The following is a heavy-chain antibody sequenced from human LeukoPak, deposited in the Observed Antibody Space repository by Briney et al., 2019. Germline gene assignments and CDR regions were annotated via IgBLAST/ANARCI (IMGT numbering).Heavy chain of an antibody. J-gene: IGHJ3*02. Sequence: GGPLRLSCAASGFTFSDYYMSWIRQAPGKGLEWVSYISSSGSTIYYADSVNGRSTSTSDKAKNSLHLQMNSLRAEDTAVYYCARDIRPVGELLLPTPADAFDTWGQRTMVTVSS. V-gene: IGHV3-11*01. D-gene: IGHD1-26*01. CDR3: ARDIRPVGELLLPTPADAFDT. CDR1: GFTFSDYY. CDR2: ISSSGSTI.